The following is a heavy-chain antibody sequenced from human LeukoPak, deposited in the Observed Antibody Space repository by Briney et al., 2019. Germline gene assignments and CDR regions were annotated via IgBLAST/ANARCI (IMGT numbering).Heavy chain of an antibody. V-gene: IGHV1-8*03. J-gene: IGHJ5*02. D-gene: IGHD2-2*01. CDR1: GYTFSSYD. CDR3: ASRRRGYCSSASCYLFDP. CDR2: MNPNSGNT. Sequence: RASLKLSCKASGYTFSSYDINWVRQAPGQGLEWMGFMNPNSGNTDYQHKFQGRFTITRDTSISTAYMDLNSLRSEDTAVYYCASRRRGYCSSASCYLFDPWGQGTLVTVSS.